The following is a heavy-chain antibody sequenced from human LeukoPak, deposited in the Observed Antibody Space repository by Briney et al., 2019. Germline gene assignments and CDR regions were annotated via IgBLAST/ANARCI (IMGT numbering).Heavy chain of an antibody. D-gene: IGHD5-12*01. V-gene: IGHV3-7*04. CDR3: ARDSPGYGAYDLG. J-gene: IGHJ4*02. CDR2: IKEDGSAK. Sequence: GGSLRLSCAASGFTFSTYWMSWVRQAPGKGLEWVANIKEDGSAKYSVDSVKGRFTNSRDNAKNTLYLQMNSLRAEDTAVYYCARDSPGYGAYDLGWGQGTLVTVSS. CDR1: GFTFSTYW.